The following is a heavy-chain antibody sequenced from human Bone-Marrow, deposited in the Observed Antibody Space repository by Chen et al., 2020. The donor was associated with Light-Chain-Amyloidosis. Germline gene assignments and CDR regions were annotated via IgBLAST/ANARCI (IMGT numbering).Heavy chain of an antibody. CDR2: INPNSGGT. V-gene: IGHV1-2*02. D-gene: IGHD6-6*01. Sequence: QVQLAQSGADVKKPGASVKVSCKASGYTFTDYYVHWVRQAPGQGLEWMGWINPNSGGTNYEQKFQDRVTMTRDTSISTAYMELSRLRSDDTALYYCAREKYSSSSRRWFDPWGQGTLVTVSS. CDR3: AREKYSSSSRRWFDP. J-gene: IGHJ5*02. CDR1: GYTFTDYY.